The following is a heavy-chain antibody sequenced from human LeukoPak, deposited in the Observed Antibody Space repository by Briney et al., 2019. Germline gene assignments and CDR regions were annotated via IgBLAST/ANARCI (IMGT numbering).Heavy chain of an antibody. CDR3: ARASWKGITIFGVAT. CDR2: ISYDGSNK. D-gene: IGHD3-3*01. CDR1: GFTFSSYW. Sequence: GGSLRLSCAASGFTFSSYWMHWVRQAPGKGLEWVAVISYDGSNKYYADSVKGRFTISRDNSKNTLYLQMNSLRAEDTAVYYCARASWKGITIFGVATWGQGTLVTVSS. J-gene: IGHJ4*02. V-gene: IGHV3-30*03.